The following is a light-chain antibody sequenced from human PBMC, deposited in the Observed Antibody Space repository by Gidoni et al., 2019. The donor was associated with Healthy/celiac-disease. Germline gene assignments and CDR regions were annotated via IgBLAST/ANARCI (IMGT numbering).Light chain of an antibody. Sequence: QSALTQPRSVSGSPGQSVPISCTGTSSDVGGYNYVSWYQQHPGKAPKLMIYDVSKRPSGVPDRFSGSKSGNTASLTISGLQAEDEADYYCCSYAGSYTLSVVFGGGTKLTVL. CDR2: DVS. CDR1: SSDVGGYNY. CDR3: CSYAGSYTLSVV. J-gene: IGLJ2*01. V-gene: IGLV2-11*01.